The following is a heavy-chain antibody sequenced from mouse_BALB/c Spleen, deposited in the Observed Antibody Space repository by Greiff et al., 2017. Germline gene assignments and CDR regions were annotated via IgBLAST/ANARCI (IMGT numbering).Heavy chain of an antibody. CDR3: TREGVYDGYLDY. D-gene: IGHD2-3*01. Sequence: EVQLQQSGTVLARPGASVKMSCKASGYTFTSYWMHWVKQRPGQGLEWIGAIYPGNSDTSYNQKFKGKAKLTAVTSTSTAYMELSSLTNEDSAVYYCTREGVYDGYLDYWGQGTTLTVSS. CDR1: GYTFTSYW. CDR2: IYPGNSDT. V-gene: IGHV1-5*01. J-gene: IGHJ2*01.